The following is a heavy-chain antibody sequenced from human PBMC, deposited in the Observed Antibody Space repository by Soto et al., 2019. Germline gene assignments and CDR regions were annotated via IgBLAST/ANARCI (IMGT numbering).Heavy chain of an antibody. J-gene: IGHJ4*02. Sequence: SETPSLTCTVSGGSVSSGDYYWSWIRQPPGKELEWIGYIYNSGTINYIPSLTSRLTISLDASKNHFSLKLSSVTDADTAVYYCARGGAYTYYFDYWGQGTLVTVSS. CDR3: ARGGAYTYYFDY. V-gene: IGHV4-61*03. D-gene: IGHD5-18*01. CDR2: IYNSGTI. CDR1: GGSVSSGDYY.